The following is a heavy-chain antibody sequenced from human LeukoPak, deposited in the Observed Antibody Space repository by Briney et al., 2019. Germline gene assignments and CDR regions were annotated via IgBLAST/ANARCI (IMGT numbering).Heavy chain of an antibody. V-gene: IGHV4-39*01. CDR2: IYYRGST. D-gene: IGHD2-8*01. J-gene: IGHJ6*03. CDR3: ARTNYYFYYMDV. Sequence: SETLSLTCTVSGGSINGNDYYWGWIRQPPGKGLEWIGSIYYRGSTYYNPSLESRVTISVDTSKNQFFLRLSSVTAADTALYYCARTNYYFYYMDVWGRGTTVTVSS. CDR1: GGSINGNDYY.